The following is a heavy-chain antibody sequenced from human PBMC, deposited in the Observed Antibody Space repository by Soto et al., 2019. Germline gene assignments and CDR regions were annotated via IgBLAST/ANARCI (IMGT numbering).Heavy chain of an antibody. CDR1: GYTFTSYA. J-gene: IGHJ6*03. V-gene: IGHV1-3*01. D-gene: IGHD2-15*01. CDR3: ARDEIGYCSGGSCYSGYYMDV. Sequence: QVQLVQSGAEVKKPGASVKVSCKASGYTFTSYAMHWVRQAPGQRLEWMGWINAGNGNTKYSQKFRGRVTITRDTSASTAYMELSSLRSEDTAVYYCARDEIGYCSGGSCYSGYYMDVWGKGTTVTVSS. CDR2: INAGNGNT.